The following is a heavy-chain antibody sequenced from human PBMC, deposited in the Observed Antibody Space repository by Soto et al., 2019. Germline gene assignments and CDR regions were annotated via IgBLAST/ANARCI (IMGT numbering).Heavy chain of an antibody. J-gene: IGHJ6*02. D-gene: IGHD3-22*01. CDR1: GFTFSGYE. CDR2: ISGSGSTI. Sequence: GGSLRLPCAASGFTFSGYEMNWVRQAPGKGLEWVSYISGSGSTIYYADSVKGRFTISRDNAKDPLYLQMNSLRAEDTAVYYCAREVVVFGVIIPTPMDVWGQGTTVTVSS. V-gene: IGHV3-48*03. CDR3: AREVVVFGVIIPTPMDV.